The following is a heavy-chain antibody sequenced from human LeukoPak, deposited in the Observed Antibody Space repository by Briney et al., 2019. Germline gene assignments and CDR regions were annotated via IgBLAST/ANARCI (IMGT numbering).Heavy chain of an antibody. J-gene: IGHJ4*02. CDR2: IYSGGSI. Sequence: GGSLRLSCAVSGFTVSSNYMTWVRQAPGKGLEWVSVIYSGGSIYYADSVKGRFTISRDISKNTVDLQLNSLRAEDTAVYYCTSGKETSMAQGYWGQGTLVTVSS. CDR3: TSGKETSMAQGY. V-gene: IGHV3-53*01. CDR1: GFTVSSNY. D-gene: IGHD5-18*01.